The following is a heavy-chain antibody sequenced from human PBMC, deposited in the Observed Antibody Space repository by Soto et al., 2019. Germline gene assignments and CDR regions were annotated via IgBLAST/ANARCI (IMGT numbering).Heavy chain of an antibody. D-gene: IGHD6-13*01. Sequence: QPEGSLRLSCAASGFTFSSYAMSWVRQAPGKGLEWVSAISGSGGSTYYADSVKGRFTISRDNSKNTLYLQMNSLRAEDTAVYYCAKGIAAAGWNWFDPWGQGTLVTVSS. CDR3: AKGIAAAGWNWFDP. V-gene: IGHV3-23*01. J-gene: IGHJ5*02. CDR2: ISGSGGST. CDR1: GFTFSSYA.